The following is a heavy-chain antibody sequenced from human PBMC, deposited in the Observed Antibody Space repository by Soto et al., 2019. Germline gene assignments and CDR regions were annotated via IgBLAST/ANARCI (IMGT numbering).Heavy chain of an antibody. CDR2: INHSGST. J-gene: IGHJ6*02. CDR3: ARFVRSCSGTTCYTRADV. Sequence: SETLSLTCAVYGGSFSGYYWSWIRQPPGKGLEWIGEINHSGSTNYNPSLKSRVTISVDTSKNQFSLKLRSVIVADTAVYHCARFVRSCSGTTCYTRADVWGQGTTVTVSS. V-gene: IGHV4-34*01. CDR1: GGSFSGYY. D-gene: IGHD2-2*02.